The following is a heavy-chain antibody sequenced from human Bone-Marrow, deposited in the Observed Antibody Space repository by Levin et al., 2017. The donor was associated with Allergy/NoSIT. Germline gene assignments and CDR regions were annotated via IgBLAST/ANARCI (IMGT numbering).Heavy chain of an antibody. CDR3: TTDGGYSGYELGWGYFDL. Sequence: PGGSLRLSCAASGFTFSNAWMSWVRQAPGKGLEWVGRIKSKTDGGTTDYAAPVKGRFTISRDDSKNTLYLQMNSLKTEDTAVYYCTTDGGYSGYELGWGYFDLWGRGTLVTVSS. CDR2: IKSKTDGGTT. V-gene: IGHV3-15*01. CDR1: GFTFSNAW. D-gene: IGHD5-12*01. J-gene: IGHJ2*01.